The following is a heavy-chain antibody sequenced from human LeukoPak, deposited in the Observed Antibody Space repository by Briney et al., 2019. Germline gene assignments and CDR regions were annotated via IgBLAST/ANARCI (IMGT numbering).Heavy chain of an antibody. CDR3: ARVRRITGTTDFDY. D-gene: IGHD1-20*01. J-gene: IGHJ4*02. CDR2: IKYSGST. Sequence: SETLSLTCSVSGGSISSYSWSWIRQPPGKGLEWIGYIKYSGSTNYNPSLKSRVTISVDTSKNQFSVKLSSVTAADTAVYYCARVRRITGTTDFDYWGQGTLVTVSS. V-gene: IGHV4-59*01. CDR1: GGSISSYS.